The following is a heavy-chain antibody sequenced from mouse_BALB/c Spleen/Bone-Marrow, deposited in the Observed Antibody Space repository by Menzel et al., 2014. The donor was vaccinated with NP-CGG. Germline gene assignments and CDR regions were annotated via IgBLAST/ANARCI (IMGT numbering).Heavy chain of an antibody. J-gene: IGHJ4*01. CDR3: SRGRRDAVDY. V-gene: IGHV1S81*02. CDR2: INPSNGGT. CDR1: GYTFTSYY. Sequence: QVQLQQSGAELVKPGASVKLSCKASGYTFTSYYMYWVKQRPGQGLEWFGEINPSNGGTNFNEKFKNKATLTVDKSSSTADNLLSSLTSEDSAFYYFSRGRRDAVDYWGLGTSVTISS.